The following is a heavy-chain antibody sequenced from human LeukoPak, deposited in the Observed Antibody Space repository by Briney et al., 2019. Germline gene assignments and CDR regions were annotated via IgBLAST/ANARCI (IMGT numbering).Heavy chain of an antibody. Sequence: ASVKVSCKASGYTFTRHAINWIRQAPGQGLEWMGWINTNTGNPTYAQGFTGRFVFSVDTSVTTAYLQINNLKAEDTAVYYCARDARMDYWGQGTLVTVSS. CDR2: INTNTGNP. D-gene: IGHD2/OR15-2a*01. V-gene: IGHV7-4-1*02. CDR3: ARDARMDY. J-gene: IGHJ4*02. CDR1: GYTFTRHA.